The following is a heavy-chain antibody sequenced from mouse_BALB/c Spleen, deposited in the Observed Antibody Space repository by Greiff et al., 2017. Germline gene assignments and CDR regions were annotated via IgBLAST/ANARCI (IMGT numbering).Heavy chain of an antibody. J-gene: IGHJ2*01. CDR2: IDPSDSYT. CDR3: ATQFITTATNY. V-gene: IGHV1-69*02. Sequence: VQLQQPRAELVKPGASVKLSCKASGYTFTSYWMHWVKQRPGQGLEWIGEIDPSDSYTNYNQKFKGKATLTVDKSSSTAYMQLSSLTSEDSAVYYCATQFITTATNYWGQGTTLTVSS. D-gene: IGHD1-2*01. CDR1: GYTFTSYW.